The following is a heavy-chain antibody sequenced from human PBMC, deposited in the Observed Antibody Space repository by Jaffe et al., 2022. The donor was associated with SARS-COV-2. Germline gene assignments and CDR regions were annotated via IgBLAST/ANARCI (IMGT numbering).Heavy chain of an antibody. CDR3: LRDDDL. Sequence: QVQLVQSGAEVKKPGASVKLSCRASGYKFSDLDILWVRQAPGQRLEWMGWIDTAIGETKYAQKFQGRVTLTIDTFANTAYMELSSLTSEDTAVYYCLRDDDLWGRGALVTVS. V-gene: IGHV1-3*04. CDR2: IDTAIGET. J-gene: IGHJ5*02. CDR1: GYKFSDLD.